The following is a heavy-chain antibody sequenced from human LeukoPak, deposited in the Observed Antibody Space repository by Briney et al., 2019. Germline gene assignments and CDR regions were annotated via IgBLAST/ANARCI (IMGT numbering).Heavy chain of an antibody. D-gene: IGHD3-3*01. CDR3: AGHDFWSGYYRVEYYFDY. Sequence: SQTLSLTCTVSGGSISSGSYYWSWIRQPAGKGLEWIGRIYTSGSTNYNPSLKSRVTISVDTSKNQFSLKLSSVTAADTAVYYCAGHDFWSGYYRVEYYFDYWGQGTLVTVSS. J-gene: IGHJ4*02. CDR1: GGSISSGSYY. CDR2: IYTSGST. V-gene: IGHV4-61*02.